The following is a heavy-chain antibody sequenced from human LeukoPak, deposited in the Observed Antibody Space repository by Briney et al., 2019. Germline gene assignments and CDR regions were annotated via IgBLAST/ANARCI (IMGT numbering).Heavy chain of an antibody. J-gene: IGHJ4*02. V-gene: IGHV3-7*03. CDR1: GFTFSNYW. CDR2: INRDGSER. Sequence: GGSLRLSCAASGFTFSNYWMTWVRQAPGKGLEWVANINRDGSERYYVDSVKGRFTISRDNAKNSLYLQMNSLRAEDTAVYYCARDVDYFDYWGQGTLVTVSS. CDR3: ARDVDYFDY.